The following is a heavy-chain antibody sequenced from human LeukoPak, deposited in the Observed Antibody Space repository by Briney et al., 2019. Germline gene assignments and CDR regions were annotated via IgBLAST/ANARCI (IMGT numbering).Heavy chain of an antibody. CDR1: VYTFTGYY. CDR3: ARDLSRRKLLAAGLYYSMDV. V-gene: IGHV1-2*02. Sequence: AAVKVSCKASVYTFTGYYMHLGRQAPGQGLEWMGCINTKSGGTNYAQKFQGRVTMTRDTSISTAYMELSRLRSDDTAVYYCARDLSRRKLLAAGLYYSMDVWGKGTTVTVSS. J-gene: IGHJ6*03. CDR2: INTKSGGT. D-gene: IGHD2-2*01.